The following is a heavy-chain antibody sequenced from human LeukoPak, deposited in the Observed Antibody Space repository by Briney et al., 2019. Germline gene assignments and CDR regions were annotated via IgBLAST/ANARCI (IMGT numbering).Heavy chain of an antibody. CDR1: GYSFTNSW. J-gene: IGHJ4*02. D-gene: IGHD2-21*01. V-gene: IGHV5-10-1*01. Sequence: GESLQISCKGSGYSFTNSWISWVRQMPGKGLEWMGRIDPSDSYTNYSPSFQGHVTISADKSISTAYLQWSSLKASDTAMYYCACGHAYFDYWGQGTLVTVSS. CDR3: ACGHAYFDY. CDR2: IDPSDSYT.